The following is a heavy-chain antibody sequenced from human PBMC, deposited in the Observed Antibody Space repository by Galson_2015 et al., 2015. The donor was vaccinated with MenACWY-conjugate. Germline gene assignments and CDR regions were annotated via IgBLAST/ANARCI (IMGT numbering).Heavy chain of an antibody. D-gene: IGHD2-21*02. CDR2: IGTKDTEM. Sequence: SVRLSCAASGFSFNAYSMNWVRQAPGKGLEWVSWIGTKDTEMQYMDSVKGRFSISRDNAKNSLYLEMNSLRDEDTAVYYCARGSKTYPAYCGGDCYHWGRGTLVTVSS. V-gene: IGHV3-48*02. CDR3: ARGSKTYPAYCGGDCYH. J-gene: IGHJ5*02. CDR1: GFSFNAYS.